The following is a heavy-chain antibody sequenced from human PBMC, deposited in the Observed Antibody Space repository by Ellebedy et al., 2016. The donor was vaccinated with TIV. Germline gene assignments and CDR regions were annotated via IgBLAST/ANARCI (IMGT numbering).Heavy chain of an antibody. J-gene: IGHJ4*02. CDR3: ASSSPPYGGVDY. Sequence: GRTNYNPSLKSRVTISIDMSKKQISLKLRSVTSSDTAMYYCASSSPPYGGVDYWGQGTLVTVSS. D-gene: IGHD4-23*01. CDR2: GRT. V-gene: IGHV4-59*01.